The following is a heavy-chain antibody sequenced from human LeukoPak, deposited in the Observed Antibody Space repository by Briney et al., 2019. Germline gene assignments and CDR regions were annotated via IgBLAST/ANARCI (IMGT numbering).Heavy chain of an antibody. CDR1: GFTFSSYE. Sequence: GGSLRLSCAASGFTFSSYEMNWVRQAPGKGLEWVSYISSSGSTIYYADSVKGRFTISRDNAKNSLYLQMNSLRAEDTALYYCARDRSMTHFDYWGQGTLVTVSS. CDR3: ARDRSMTHFDY. CDR2: ISSSGSTI. V-gene: IGHV3-48*03. J-gene: IGHJ4*02.